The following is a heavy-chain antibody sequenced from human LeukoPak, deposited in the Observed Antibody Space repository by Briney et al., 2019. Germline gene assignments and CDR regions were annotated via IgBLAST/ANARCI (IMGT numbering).Heavy chain of an antibody. V-gene: IGHV3-21*01. CDR3: ARDFPSIDY. Sequence: GGSLRLSCAASGFTFSSYSMNWVRQAPGEGLEWVSSISSSSSYTYYADSVKGRFTISRDNAKNSLYLQMNSLRAEDTAVYYCARDFPSIDYWGQGTLVTVSS. CDR2: ISSSSSYT. CDR1: GFTFSSYS. J-gene: IGHJ4*02.